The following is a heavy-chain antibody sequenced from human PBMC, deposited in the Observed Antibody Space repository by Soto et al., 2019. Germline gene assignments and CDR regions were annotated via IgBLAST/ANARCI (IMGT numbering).Heavy chain of an antibody. V-gene: IGHV3-74*01. J-gene: IGHJ3*02. CDR2: IDNHGEGT. Sequence: EVQVVESGGGLVQPGGSLRLSCAASGFTFTNYWMHWVRQVPGDGRVWFSRIDNHGEGTSYADFVKGRFTISRDNAKNTLYLQMNSLRVEDTAIYYCGTVFEKWGQGTMVTVSS. CDR3: GTVFEK. CDR1: GFTFTNYW.